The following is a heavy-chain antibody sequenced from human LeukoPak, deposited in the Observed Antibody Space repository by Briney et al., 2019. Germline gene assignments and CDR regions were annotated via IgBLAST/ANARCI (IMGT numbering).Heavy chain of an antibody. D-gene: IGHD3-10*01. CDR1: GASITASGFY. V-gene: IGHV4-39*01. CDR2: LYYGATN. Sequence: SETLSLTCSVSGASITASGFYWAWVRRPPGKGLEWIGSLYYGATNYYNPSLQSRVTMSVDTSKNQFSLDLASVTAADTAVYYCARRSHSPLGSPYWGQGTQVTVSS. CDR3: ARRSHSPLGSPY. J-gene: IGHJ4*01.